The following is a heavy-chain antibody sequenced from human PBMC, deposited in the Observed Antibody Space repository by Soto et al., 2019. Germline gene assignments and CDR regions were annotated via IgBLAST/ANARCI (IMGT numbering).Heavy chain of an antibody. CDR1: GGSFSGYY. CDR2: INHSGST. Sequence: SETLSLTCAVYGGSFSGYYWSWIRQPPGKGLEWIGEINHSGSTNYNPSLKSRVTISVDTSKNQFSLKLSSVTAADTAVYYCARAGDYDATLVPTKNKEFDYWGQGTLVTVSS. J-gene: IGHJ4*02. D-gene: IGHD4-17*01. CDR3: ARAGDYDATLVPTKNKEFDY. V-gene: IGHV4-34*01.